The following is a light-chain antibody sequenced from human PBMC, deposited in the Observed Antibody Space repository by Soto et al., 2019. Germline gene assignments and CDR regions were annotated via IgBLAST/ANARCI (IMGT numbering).Light chain of an antibody. J-gene: IGLJ1*01. V-gene: IGLV2-8*01. Sequence: QSVLAQPPSASGSPGQSVTISCTGTSSDVGGHNYVSWYQQHPGKAPKLMIYEVTQRPSGVPDRFSGSKSGNTASLTVSGLQAEDEADYYCCPYAGNNNVXGTGTRSPS. CDR2: EVT. CDR1: SSDVGGHNY. CDR3: CPYAGNNNV.